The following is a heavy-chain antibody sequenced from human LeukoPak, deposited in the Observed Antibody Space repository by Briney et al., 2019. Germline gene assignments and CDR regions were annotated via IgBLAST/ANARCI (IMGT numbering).Heavy chain of an antibody. J-gene: IGHJ4*02. D-gene: IGHD5-12*01. Sequence: PGGSLRLSCAASGFTFSSYAMSWVRQAPGKGLEWVSAISGSGGSTYYADSVKGRFTISRDNAKNSLYLQMNSLRAEDTAVYYCARFLRGYSGYGEGFDYWGQGTLVTVSS. CDR2: ISGSGGST. CDR1: GFTFSSYA. CDR3: ARFLRGYSGYGEGFDY. V-gene: IGHV3-23*01.